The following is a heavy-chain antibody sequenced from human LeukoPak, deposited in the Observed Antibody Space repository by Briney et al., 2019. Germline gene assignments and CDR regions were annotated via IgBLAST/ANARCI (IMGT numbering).Heavy chain of an antibody. CDR3: ARLNDRHSSSWYYVDF. V-gene: IGHV4-39*01. CDR1: GGSISSSSYY. J-gene: IGHJ4*02. CDR2: IFYSGST. D-gene: IGHD6-13*01. Sequence: KPSETLSPTCTVSGGSISSSSYYWGWIRQPPGKGLEWIGNIFYSGSTYYNPSLKSRVTISVDTSKNQFSLKLSSVTAADTAVYYCARLNDRHSSSWYYVDFWGQGTLVTVSS.